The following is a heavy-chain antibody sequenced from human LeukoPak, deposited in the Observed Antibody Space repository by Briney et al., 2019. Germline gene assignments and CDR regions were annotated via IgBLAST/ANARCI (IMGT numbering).Heavy chain of an antibody. J-gene: IGHJ4*02. D-gene: IGHD2-21*02. CDR3: ARDIVVVTAILDY. CDR1: GFTFSSYW. CDR2: IKQDGSEK. V-gene: IGHV3-7*01. Sequence: PGGSLRLSCAASGFTFSSYWMSWVRQAPGKGLEWEANIKQDGSEKYYVDSVKGRFTISRDNAKNSLYLQMNSLRAEDTAVYYCARDIVVVTAILDYWGQGTVVTVSS.